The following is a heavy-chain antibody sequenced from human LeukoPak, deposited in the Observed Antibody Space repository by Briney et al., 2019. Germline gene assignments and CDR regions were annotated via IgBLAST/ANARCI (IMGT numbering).Heavy chain of an antibody. CDR3: ARGGSGTYYP. CDR1: GYTFTNYG. Sequence: ASVKVSFKAAGYTFTNYGISWVRQAPGQGLEWMGWISTYNGNTNYAQKLQGRVTMTTNTSTTTDYMKLRSIRADAAAVYYCARGGSGTYYPWGQGNLVIVSS. CDR2: ISTYNGNT. J-gene: IGHJ5*02. V-gene: IGHV1-18*01. D-gene: IGHD1-26*01.